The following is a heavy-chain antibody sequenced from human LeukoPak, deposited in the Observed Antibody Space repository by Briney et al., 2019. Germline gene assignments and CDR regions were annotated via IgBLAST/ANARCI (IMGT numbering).Heavy chain of an antibody. CDR1: GGSISSSSYY. CDR3: ARDRTSYDFWSGYRDYFDY. D-gene: IGHD3-3*01. J-gene: IGHJ4*02. Sequence: PSETLSLTCTVSGGSISSSSYYWGWIRQPPGKGLEWIGSIYYSGSTYYNPSLKSRVTISVDTSKNQFSLKLGSVTAADTAVYYCARDRTSYDFWSGYRDYFDYWGQGTLVTVSS. CDR2: IYYSGST. V-gene: IGHV4-39*07.